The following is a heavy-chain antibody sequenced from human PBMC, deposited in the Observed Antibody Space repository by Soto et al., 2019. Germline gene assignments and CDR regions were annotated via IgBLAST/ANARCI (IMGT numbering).Heavy chain of an antibody. Sequence: GASVKVSCKASGYTFTSYGISWVRKAPGQGLEWMGWIGAYNGNTNYAQKFQGRVTMTTDTSTNTADMELRSLRSDDTAFYYCARDPSVPPEYYFDYWGQGTLVTVSS. CDR3: ARDPSVPPEYYFDY. J-gene: IGHJ4*02. CDR1: GYTFTSYG. CDR2: IGAYNGNT. D-gene: IGHD6-6*01. V-gene: IGHV1-18*01.